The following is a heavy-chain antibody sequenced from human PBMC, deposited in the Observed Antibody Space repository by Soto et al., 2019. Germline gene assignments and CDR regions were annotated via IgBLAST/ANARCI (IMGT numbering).Heavy chain of an antibody. CDR3: AKGGLYGSGSYYNAGSYYYYGMDV. D-gene: IGHD3-10*01. CDR1: GFTFSNYA. V-gene: IGHV3-23*01. CDR2: ISGSGGST. J-gene: IGHJ6*02. Sequence: GGSLRFSCAASGFTFSNYAMSWVRQAPGKGLEWVSAISGSGGSTYYADSVKGRFTISRDNSKNTLYLQMNSLRAEDTAVYYCAKGGLYGSGSYYNAGSYYYYGMDVWGQGTTVTVSS.